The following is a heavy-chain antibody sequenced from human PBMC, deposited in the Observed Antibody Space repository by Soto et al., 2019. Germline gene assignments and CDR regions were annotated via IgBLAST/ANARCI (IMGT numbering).Heavy chain of an antibody. V-gene: IGHV3-48*02. Sequence: GGSLRLSCAASGFTFSSYSMNWVRQAPGKGLEWVSYISSSSTIYYADSVKGRFTISRDNAKNSLYLQMNSLRDEDTAVYYCARKQGMDVWGQGTTVTVSS. CDR2: ISSSSTI. CDR3: ARKQGMDV. CDR1: GFTFSSYS. J-gene: IGHJ6*02.